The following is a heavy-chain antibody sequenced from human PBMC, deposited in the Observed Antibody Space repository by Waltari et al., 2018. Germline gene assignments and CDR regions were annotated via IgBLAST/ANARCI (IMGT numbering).Heavy chain of an antibody. CDR1: GGSISSGSYY. V-gene: IGHV4-61*02. J-gene: IGHJ4*02. CDR3: ARAGSPSGDY. D-gene: IGHD6-6*01. CDR2: IYTSGST. Sequence: QVQLQESGPGLVKPSQTLSLTCTVSGGSISSGSYYWSWIRQPAGKGLEWIGRIYTSGSTNYNPPLKSRVTISVDTSKNQFSLKLSSVTAADTAVYYCARAGSPSGDYWGQGTLVTVSS.